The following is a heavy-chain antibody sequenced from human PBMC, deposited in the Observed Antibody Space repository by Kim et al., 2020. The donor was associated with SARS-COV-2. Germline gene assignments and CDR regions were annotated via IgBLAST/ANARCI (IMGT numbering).Heavy chain of an antibody. D-gene: IGHD3-10*01. J-gene: IGHJ5*02. V-gene: IGHV1-3*01. CDR3: AREGSGSYNWFDP. Sequence: YSQNVQGRVTITRDTSTSTSYMELSSLTSKDPAVYYCAREGSGSYNWFDPWGQGTLVTVSS.